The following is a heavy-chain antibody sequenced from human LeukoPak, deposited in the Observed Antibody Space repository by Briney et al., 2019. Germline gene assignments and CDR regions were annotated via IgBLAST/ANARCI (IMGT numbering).Heavy chain of an antibody. CDR2: IYYSGNT. J-gene: IGHJ4*02. V-gene: IGHV4-39*01. D-gene: IGHD3-10*01. CDR3: ARLLPVYYYGSGSYLRMGYFDY. Sequence: PSETLSLTCTVSGVSISSSNSYWGWIRQPPGKGLEWIGSIYYSGNTYYNASLKSQVSISIDTSKNQFSLRLTSVTAADTAVYYCARLLPVYYYGSGSYLRMGYFDYWGQGTLVTVSS. CDR1: GVSISSSNSY.